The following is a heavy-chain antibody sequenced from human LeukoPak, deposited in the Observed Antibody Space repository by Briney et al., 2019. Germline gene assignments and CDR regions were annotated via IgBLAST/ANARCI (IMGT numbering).Heavy chain of an antibody. CDR2: IYSSGST. J-gene: IGHJ4*02. Sequence: SQTLSLTCTVSGGSISSSNYFWSWIRQPAGKVLEWIGRIYSSGSTNYDPSLKSRVTISVDTSKNQFSLKLNSVTAADTAVYYCAREFSSGWIFYFDHWGQGALVTVSS. CDR1: GGSISSSNYF. CDR3: AREFSSGWIFYFDH. D-gene: IGHD6-19*01. V-gene: IGHV4-61*02.